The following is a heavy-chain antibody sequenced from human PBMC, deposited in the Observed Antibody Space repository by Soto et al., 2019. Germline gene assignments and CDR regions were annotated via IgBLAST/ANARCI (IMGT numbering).Heavy chain of an antibody. J-gene: IGHJ4*02. CDR2: ISGSGGST. V-gene: IGHV3-23*01. CDR1: GFTFSSYA. D-gene: IGHD1-26*01. CDR3: SKGWGDY. Sequence: PGGFLRLSCAASGFTFSSYAMSWVRQAPGKGLEWVSAISGSGGSTYYADSVKGRFTISRDNSKNTLYLQMNILRVEDTALYYCSKGWGDYWGQGTVVNVSS.